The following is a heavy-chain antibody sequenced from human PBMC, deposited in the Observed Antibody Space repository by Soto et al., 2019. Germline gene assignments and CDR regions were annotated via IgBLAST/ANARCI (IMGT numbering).Heavy chain of an antibody. D-gene: IGHD3-22*01. CDR2: IYHSGST. CDR3: ARGGVDYYDSSGYYFSPYYFDY. CDR1: TFGDYA. Sequence: TFGDYAMSWFRQPPGKGLEWIGYIYHSGSTYYNPSLKSRVTISVDRSKNQFSLKLSSVTAADTAVYYCARGGVDYYDSSGYYFSPYYFDYWGQGTLVTVSS. J-gene: IGHJ4*02. V-gene: IGHV4-30-2*01.